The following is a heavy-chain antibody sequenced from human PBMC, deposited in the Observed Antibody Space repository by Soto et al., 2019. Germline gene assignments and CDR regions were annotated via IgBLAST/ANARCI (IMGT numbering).Heavy chain of an antibody. D-gene: IGHD2-15*01. CDR1: GGSFSGYY. CDR3: GRAAPRYCSGGSCSSGRDY. CDR2: INHSGST. Sequence: SETLSLTCAVYGGSFSGYYWSWIRQPPGKGLEWIGEINHSGSTNYNPSLKSRVTISVDTSKNQFSLKLSSVTAADTAVYYCGRAAPRYCSGGSCSSGRDYWGQGTLVTVSS. J-gene: IGHJ4*02. V-gene: IGHV4-34*01.